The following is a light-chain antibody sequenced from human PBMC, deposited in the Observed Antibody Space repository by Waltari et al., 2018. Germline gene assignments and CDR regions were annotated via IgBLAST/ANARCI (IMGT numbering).Light chain of an antibody. V-gene: IGLV2-14*03. J-gene: IGLJ3*02. CDR1: SSDVGNYNY. CDR3: SSYTTSSSWV. CDR2: DVS. Sequence: QSALTQPASVSGSPGQSITISCTGTSSDVGNYNYVSWYQQHPVKAPKLMIYDVSKRPSGVSNRFSGSKSGNTASLTISGLQAEDEADYYCSSYTTSSSWVFGGGTKLTVL.